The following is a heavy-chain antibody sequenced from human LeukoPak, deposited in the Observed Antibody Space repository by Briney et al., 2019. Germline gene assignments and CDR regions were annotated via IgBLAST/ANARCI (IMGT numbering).Heavy chain of an antibody. Sequence: GGSLRLSCAASGFTISSQAMSWVRQAPRTRLYCVSTIGISDVDTHYADSVKGRFTISRDNSKNTLYLQMNSLRAGDTAVYYCAKDAPGAGGFDYWGQGTLVTVSS. D-gene: IGHD1-14*01. CDR3: AKDAPGAGGFDY. V-gene: IGHV3-23*01. J-gene: IGHJ4*02. CDR2: IGISDVDT. CDR1: GFTISSQA.